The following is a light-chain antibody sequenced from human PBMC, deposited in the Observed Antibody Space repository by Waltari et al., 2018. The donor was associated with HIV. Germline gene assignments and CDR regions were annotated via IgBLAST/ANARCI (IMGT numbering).Light chain of an antibody. Sequence: SYELTQPPSVSVSPGPTASIPCSGSKLGDKSVCWYQQQAGRSPVLVIYEEHKRPSGIRERCSGCNAGSTATLTITGTKARDEGDQYWQAWDSSTARGVFGGGTNLTV. CDR2: EEH. CDR3: QAWDSSTARGV. V-gene: IGLV3-1*01. CDR1: KLGDKS. J-gene: IGLJ2*01.